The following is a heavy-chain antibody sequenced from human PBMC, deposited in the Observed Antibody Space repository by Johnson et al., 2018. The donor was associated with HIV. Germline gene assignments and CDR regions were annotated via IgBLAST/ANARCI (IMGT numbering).Heavy chain of an antibody. CDR1: EFTFSNYA. Sequence: QMLLVESGGGVVQPGRSLKLSCAASEFTFSNYAMHWVRQAPGKGLEWVAVISYDGSSKYYADSVKGRFTISRDNSKNTLNLQMNSLRPEDTAVYYCARDILRRDGYNRYAFDIWGQGTMVTVSS. CDR2: ISYDGSSK. V-gene: IGHV3-30-3*01. D-gene: IGHD5-24*01. CDR3: ARDILRRDGYNRYAFDI. J-gene: IGHJ3*02.